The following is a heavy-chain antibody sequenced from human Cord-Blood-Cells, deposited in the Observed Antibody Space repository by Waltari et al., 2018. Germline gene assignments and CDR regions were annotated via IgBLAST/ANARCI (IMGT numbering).Heavy chain of an antibody. J-gene: IGHJ5*01. V-gene: IGHV4-61*01. CDR2: IYYRGST. CDR3: ASELNCDFVNWFDS. D-gene: IGHD2-21*02. CDR1: GGSVSSGSYY. Sequence: VQLQESGPGLVKPSENLSLTCTVSGGSVSSGSYYWSWIRQPPGKGLEWIGYIYYRGSTNYYPSLKSRVTISVDTSKNRCSLKLSSVPAAATAGYYRASELNCDFVNWFDSWGQVTLLTLSS.